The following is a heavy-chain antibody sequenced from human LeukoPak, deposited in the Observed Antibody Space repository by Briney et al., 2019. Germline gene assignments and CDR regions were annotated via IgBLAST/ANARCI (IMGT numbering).Heavy chain of an antibody. CDR3: ARGGGVNAFDS. CDR2: IVGDASST. CDR1: GFTFSSYL. V-gene: IGHV3-74*01. D-gene: IGHD3-16*01. Sequence: GGSLRLSCAASGFTFSSYLVHWVRQAPGKGLVWVSRIVGDASSTSYADSVKGRFTISRDNAKNTLYLQMNSLRAEDTAVYFCARGGGVNAFDSWGQGTLVTVSS. J-gene: IGHJ4*02.